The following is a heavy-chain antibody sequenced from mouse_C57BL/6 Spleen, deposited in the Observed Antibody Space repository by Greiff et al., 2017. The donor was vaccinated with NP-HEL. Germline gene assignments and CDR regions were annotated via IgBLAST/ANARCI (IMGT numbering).Heavy chain of an antibody. CDR2: ISSGGSYT. D-gene: IGHD2-3*01. J-gene: IGHJ2*01. V-gene: IGHV5-6*01. CDR3: ARHNGYYPFDY. CDR1: GFTFSSYG. Sequence: EVQLQQSGGDLVKPGGSLKLSCAASGFTFSSYGMSWVRQTPDKRLEWVATISSGGSYTYYPDSVKGRFTISRDNAKNTLYLQMSSLKSEDTAMYYCARHNGYYPFDYWGQGTTLTVSS.